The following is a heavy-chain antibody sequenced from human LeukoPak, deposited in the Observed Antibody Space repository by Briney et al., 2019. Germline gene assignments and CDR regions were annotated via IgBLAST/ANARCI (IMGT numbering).Heavy chain of an antibody. J-gene: IGHJ4*02. CDR2: ISGSGGRP. V-gene: IGHV3-23*01. D-gene: IGHD2-15*01. CDR3: AKFALRYCSGGSCHPFDY. Sequence: GGSLRLSCAASGFTFSSYAMSWVRQAPGKGLEWVSVISGSGGRPYYEDSVKGRFIISRDNSKNTLYLQMNSLRAEDTAVYYCAKFALRYCSGGSCHPFDYWGQGTLVTVSS. CDR1: GFTFSSYA.